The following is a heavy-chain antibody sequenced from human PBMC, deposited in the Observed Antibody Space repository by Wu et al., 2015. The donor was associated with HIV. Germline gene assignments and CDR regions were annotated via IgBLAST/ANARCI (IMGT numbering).Heavy chain of an antibody. CDR2: INPHGGGT. Sequence: QMHLVQSGAEVKKPGASVRVTCEASGYAFSEYNMHWVRQAPGLGLEWLGRINPHGGGTKFAQKFQGRITLTRDTSINTAFMELTGLRPNDTAMYYCARVSVRRRDCSGASCRVSILDAFNVWGQGTLVTVSS. D-gene: IGHD2-15*01. J-gene: IGHJ3*01. V-gene: IGHV1-2*06. CDR1: GYAFSEYN. CDR3: ARVSVRRRDCSGASCRVSILDAFNV.